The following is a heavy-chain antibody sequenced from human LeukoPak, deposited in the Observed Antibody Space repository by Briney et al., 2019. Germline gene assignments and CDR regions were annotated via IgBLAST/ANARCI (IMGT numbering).Heavy chain of an antibody. V-gene: IGHV4-4*02. CDR2: IYHGGST. J-gene: IGHJ4*02. CDR3: ARQYCSSTSCLFDY. Sequence: SETLSLTCAVSGGSISNNNWWSWVRQPPGMGLEWIGEIYHGGSTNYNSSLKSRVTMSVDRSKNQFSLKLISVNAADQAVYYCARQYCSSTSCLFDYWGQGSLVTVSS. D-gene: IGHD2-2*01. CDR1: GGSISNNNW.